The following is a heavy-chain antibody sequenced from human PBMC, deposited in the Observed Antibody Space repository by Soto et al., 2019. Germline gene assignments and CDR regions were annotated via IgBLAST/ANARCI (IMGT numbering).Heavy chain of an antibody. J-gene: IGHJ6*02. Sequence: GGSLRLSCAASGFTFSSYWMHWVRQAPGKGLLWVSRINTDGNYTSYADSVTGRLTISRDNAKNTLYLQMDSLRAEDKAVYYCVRDSFCSSYYYGMDVWGQGTTVTVSS. CDR2: INTDGNYT. V-gene: IGHV3-74*01. CDR3: VRDSFCSSYYYGMDV. CDR1: GFTFSSYW. D-gene: IGHD6-6*01.